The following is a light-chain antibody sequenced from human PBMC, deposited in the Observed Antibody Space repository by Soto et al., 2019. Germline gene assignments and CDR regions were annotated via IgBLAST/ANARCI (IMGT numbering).Light chain of an antibody. V-gene: IGKV3-11*01. CDR1: QSVSSY. CDR3: QQRSNWPPFT. CDR2: DAS. Sequence: EIVLTQSPATLSLSPGERATLCCRASQSVSSYLAWYQHKPGQAPRLLIYDASNRATGIPARFSGSGSGTXXXXXXXXLEPEDFAVYYCQQRSNWPPFTFGPGTKVDIK. J-gene: IGKJ3*01.